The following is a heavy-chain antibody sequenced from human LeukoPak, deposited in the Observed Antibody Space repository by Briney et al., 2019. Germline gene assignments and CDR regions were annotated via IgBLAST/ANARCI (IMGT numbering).Heavy chain of an antibody. J-gene: IGHJ4*02. D-gene: IGHD1-14*01. CDR3: ARNRAAPEN. CDR2: IKQDGSAE. V-gene: IGHV3-7*01. Sequence: GGSLTLSCAASGFTFSNSWVLWLRQAPGKGVEGVASIKQDGSAEHYVVSVKGRFAISRDNVKNSLYLQMNILRDEDTAIYYCARNRAAPENWGQGTLVTVSS. CDR1: GFTFSNSW.